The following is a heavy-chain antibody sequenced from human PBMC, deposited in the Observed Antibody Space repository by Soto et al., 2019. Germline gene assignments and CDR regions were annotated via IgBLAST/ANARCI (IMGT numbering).Heavy chain of an antibody. D-gene: IGHD1-26*01. CDR1: GFTFSSYG. J-gene: IGHJ6*02. V-gene: IGHV3-30*18. CDR3: AKVGFSGSSTYYHYYGMDV. CDR2: ISYDGSNK. Sequence: GGSLRLSCAASGFTFSSYGMHWVRQAPGKGLEWVAVISYDGSNKYHADSVKGRFTISRDNSKNTLYLQMNSLRAEDTAVYYCAKVGFSGSSTYYHYYGMDVWGQGTTVTVSS.